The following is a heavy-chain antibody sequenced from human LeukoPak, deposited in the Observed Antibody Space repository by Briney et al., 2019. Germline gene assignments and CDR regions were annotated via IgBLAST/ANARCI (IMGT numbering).Heavy chain of an antibody. CDR1: GFSFSDYY. D-gene: IGHD6-19*01. CDR2: ISSSAGTI. V-gene: IGHV3-11*04. J-gene: IGHJ4*02. CDR3: ARDLGSGCFDY. Sequence: RAGGSLRLSCAASGFSFSDYYMSWVRQAPGKGLEWLSYISSSAGTIYYADSVKGRFTISRDNAKNSLYLQVNSLRAEDTAVYYCARDLGSGCFDYWGQGTLVTVSS.